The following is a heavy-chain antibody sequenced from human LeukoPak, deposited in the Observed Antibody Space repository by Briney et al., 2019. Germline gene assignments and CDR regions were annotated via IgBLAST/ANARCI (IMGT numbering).Heavy chain of an antibody. Sequence: GGYLRLSCAASGFTFSDYYMSWIRQAPGKGLEWVSYISSSGSTIYYADSVKGRFTISRDNAKNSLYLQMNSLRAEDTAVYYCARDPKHYHYYYYMDVWGKGTTVTVSS. CDR1: GFTFSDYY. V-gene: IGHV3-11*04. J-gene: IGHJ6*03. CDR2: ISSSGSTI. CDR3: ARDPKHYHYYYYMDV.